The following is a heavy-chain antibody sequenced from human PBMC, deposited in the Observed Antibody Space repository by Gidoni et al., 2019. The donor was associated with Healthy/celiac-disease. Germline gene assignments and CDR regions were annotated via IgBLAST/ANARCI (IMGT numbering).Heavy chain of an antibody. V-gene: IGHV3-23*01. D-gene: IGHD4-17*01. Sequence: EVQLLESGGGLVQPGGSLRLSCAASGFTFSSYAMSWVRQAPGKGLEWVSAISGSGGSTYYADSVKGRFTISRDNSKNTLYLQMNSLRAEDTAVYYCATQDYGDYDDRDLNYYFDYWGQGTLVTVSS. J-gene: IGHJ4*02. CDR1: GFTFSSYA. CDR3: ATQDYGDYDDRDLNYYFDY. CDR2: ISGSGGST.